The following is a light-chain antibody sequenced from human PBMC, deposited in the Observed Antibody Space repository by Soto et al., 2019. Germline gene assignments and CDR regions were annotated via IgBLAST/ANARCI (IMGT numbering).Light chain of an antibody. CDR2: TAS. Sequence: IQLTQSPSSLSASVGDRVTITCRASQGISSSLAWYQQQPGKGPKLLIYTASTLQSGVPSRFSGSGTGIDFTLTISSLQPEDFATYYCQQLKSFPLSFGGGTTVEIK. CDR3: QQLKSFPLS. V-gene: IGKV1-9*01. J-gene: IGKJ4*01. CDR1: QGISSS.